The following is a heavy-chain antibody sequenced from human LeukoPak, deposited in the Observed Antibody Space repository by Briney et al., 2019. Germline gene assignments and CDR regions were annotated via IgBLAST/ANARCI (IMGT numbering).Heavy chain of an antibody. V-gene: IGHV3-13*01. CDR3: ARNPPIVVVPAAINYFDY. CDR2: IDSAGDT. J-gene: IGHJ4*02. CDR1: GFSFKNYD. Sequence: GGSLRLSCAASGFSFKNYDIHWIRQASGKGLEWVSAIDSAGDTYYPGSVKGRFIISRENAKNSLYLQMTSLRVGDTAVYYCARNPPIVVVPAAINYFDYWGQGTLVTVSS. D-gene: IGHD2-2*01.